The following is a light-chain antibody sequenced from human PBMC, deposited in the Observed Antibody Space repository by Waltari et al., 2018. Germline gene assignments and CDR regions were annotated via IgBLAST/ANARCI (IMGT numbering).Light chain of an antibody. Sequence: QSDLTQPASVSGSPGQSVTISCTGSSSNIGSYNFVSWYQQHPDKAPQPIISEFTRRPSGVSNRFSGSRTGNTASLTISGLQPEDEAEYFCCSYTLGGSYYVFGTGTKVAVL. CDR2: EFT. V-gene: IGLV2-23*02. CDR1: SSNIGSYNF. J-gene: IGLJ1*01. CDR3: CSYTLGGSYYV.